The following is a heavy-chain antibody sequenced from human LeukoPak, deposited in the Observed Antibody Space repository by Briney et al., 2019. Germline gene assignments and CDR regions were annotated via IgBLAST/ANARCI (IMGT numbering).Heavy chain of an antibody. CDR3: ARGDIVVVPAAVFVSGAFDI. V-gene: IGHV1-18*01. CDR1: GYTFTTDG. CDR2: ICADNGNT. D-gene: IGHD2-2*01. J-gene: IGHJ3*02. Sequence: GASVKVSCKASGYTFTTDGITWVRQAPGQGLEWMGWICADNGNTNYAQTLQGRVTMSTDTSTSTAYMELRSLRSDDTAVYYCARGDIVVVPAAVFVSGAFDIWGQGTMVTVSS.